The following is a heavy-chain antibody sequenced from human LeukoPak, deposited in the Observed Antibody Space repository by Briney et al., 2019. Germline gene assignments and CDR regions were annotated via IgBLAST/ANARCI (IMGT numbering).Heavy chain of an antibody. D-gene: IGHD3-22*01. Sequence: ASVKVSCKASGYTFTSYGISWVRQAPGQGLEWMGWISAYNGNTNYAQKLQGRVTMTTDTSTSTAYMELRSLRSDDTAVYYCARDHDSSGYYPYYFDYWGQGTLVTVSS. CDR1: GYTFTSYG. V-gene: IGHV1-18*01. CDR2: ISAYNGNT. CDR3: ARDHDSSGYYPYYFDY. J-gene: IGHJ4*02.